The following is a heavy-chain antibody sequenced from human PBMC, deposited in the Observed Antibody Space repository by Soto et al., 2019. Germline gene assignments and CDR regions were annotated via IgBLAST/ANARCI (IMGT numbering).Heavy chain of an antibody. J-gene: IGHJ5*02. D-gene: IGHD3-22*01. CDR3: ARSRGYYDSSGYYPYNWFDP. CDR1: DCSISIYG. Sequence: AETQSVTCTVSDCSISIYGWSWIRQPPGKGLEWIGYIYYSGSTNYNPSLKSRVTISVDTSKNQFSLKLSSVTAADTAVYYCARSRGYYDSSGYYPYNWFDPWGQGTLVTV. V-gene: IGHV4-59*01. CDR2: IYYSGST.